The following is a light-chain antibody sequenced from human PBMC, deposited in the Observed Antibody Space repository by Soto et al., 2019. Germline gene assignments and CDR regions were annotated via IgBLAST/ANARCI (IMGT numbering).Light chain of an antibody. Sequence: EIVMTQSPATLSVSPGERATLSCRASQSVSRNLAWYQQKPGQAPRLLIYGASTRATGIPARFSGSGSGTEFTLTISSLQSEDFAVYYCQQYNSWPPLTCGGGTKVEIK. J-gene: IGKJ4*02. CDR2: GAS. CDR1: QSVSRN. V-gene: IGKV3-15*01. CDR3: QQYNSWPPLT.